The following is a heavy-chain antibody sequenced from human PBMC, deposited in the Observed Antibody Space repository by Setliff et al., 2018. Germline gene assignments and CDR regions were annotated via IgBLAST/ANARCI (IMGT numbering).Heavy chain of an antibody. Sequence: GGSLRLSCVASGFTFDNYWMGWVRQPPGKGLEWVSGIRAGSDNIAYADSVKGRFTISRDNAKNSLYLQMNSLRAEDTAVYFCARLALTGYDTSGYYYALDYYYYMDVWGKGTTVTVSS. D-gene: IGHD3-22*01. CDR3: ARLALTGYDTSGYYYALDYYYYMDV. CDR2: IRAGSDNI. V-gene: IGHV3-20*04. CDR1: GFTFDNYW. J-gene: IGHJ6*03.